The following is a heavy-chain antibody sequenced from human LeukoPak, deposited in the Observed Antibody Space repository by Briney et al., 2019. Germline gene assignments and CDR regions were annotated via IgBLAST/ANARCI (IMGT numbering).Heavy chain of an antibody. CDR3: TSLYGSGSYEVTFYYYGMDV. Sequence: GGSLRLSCSASGFAFGDYAMTWVRQAPGKGLEWVGFIRTKPYGGTTQYAAPVKGRFTISRDDSKSIAFLQMNILKTEDTAVYYCTSLYGSGSYEVTFYYYGMDVWGQGTTVTVSS. J-gene: IGHJ6*02. CDR1: GFAFGDYA. V-gene: IGHV3-49*04. CDR2: IRTKPYGGTT. D-gene: IGHD3-10*01.